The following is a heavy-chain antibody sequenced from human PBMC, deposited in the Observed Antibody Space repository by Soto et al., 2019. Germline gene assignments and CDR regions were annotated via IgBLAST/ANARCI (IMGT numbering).Heavy chain of an antibody. J-gene: IGHJ5*02. CDR3: TSDTFGLRDT. CDR2: INPAGTIT. CDR1: EFPFIPAW. V-gene: IGHV3-74*01. D-gene: IGHD3-16*01. Sequence: SLRLSCAASEFPFIPAWLHLVRQTPGKGLVWVSRINPAGTITNYADSVEGRFTISRDNADSALFLQMNSLSAEDTAIYYCTSDTFGLRDTWGQGTLVTVSS.